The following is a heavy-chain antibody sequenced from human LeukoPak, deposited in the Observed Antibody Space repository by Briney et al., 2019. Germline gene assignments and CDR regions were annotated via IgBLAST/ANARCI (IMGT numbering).Heavy chain of an antibody. CDR1: GFTFSSYA. V-gene: IGHV3-23*01. Sequence: GGSLRLSCAASGFTFSSYAMSWVRQAPGKGLEWVSAISGSGGSTYYADSVKGRFTSSRDNSKNTLYLQMNSLRAEDTAVYYCAKGPDYDFWSGYNDYWGQGTLVTVSS. CDR2: ISGSGGST. J-gene: IGHJ4*02. D-gene: IGHD3-3*01. CDR3: AKGPDYDFWSGYNDY.